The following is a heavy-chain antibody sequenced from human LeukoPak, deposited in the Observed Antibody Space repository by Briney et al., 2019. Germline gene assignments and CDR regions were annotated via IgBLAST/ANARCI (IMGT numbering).Heavy chain of an antibody. CDR3: ARGGGDYNGSGDWFDP. CDR1: GDSISNYY. CDR2: IYYTGQT. J-gene: IGHJ5*02. V-gene: IGHV4-59*01. D-gene: IGHD3-10*01. Sequence: SETLSLTCSVSGDSISNYYWTWIRQPPGKGLEWIGYIYYTGQTSYNPSLKSRVTISVDTSKGHFSLRLTSVTAADTAIYYCARGGGDYNGSGDWFDPWGQGTVVTVSS.